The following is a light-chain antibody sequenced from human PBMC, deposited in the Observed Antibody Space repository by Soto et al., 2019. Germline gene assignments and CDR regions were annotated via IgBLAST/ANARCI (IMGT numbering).Light chain of an antibody. J-gene: IGKJ2*01. CDR3: HQYYGYPYT. CDR2: DAS. CDR1: QNINTW. V-gene: IGKV1-5*01. Sequence: DIQMTQSPSTLSASVGDRITITCRASQNINTWLAWYQQKPGRAPKVLIYDASSLESGVPSRISGSGSGTECILTISSLQLDDFATYYCHQYYGYPYTFGQGTKLEIK.